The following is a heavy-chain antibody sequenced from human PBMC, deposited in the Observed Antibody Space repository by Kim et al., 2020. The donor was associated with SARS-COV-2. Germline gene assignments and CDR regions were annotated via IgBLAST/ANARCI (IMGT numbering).Heavy chain of an antibody. CDR3: VRGGGGGFFDS. CDR2: ISPRSTYI. J-gene: IGHJ4*02. V-gene: IGHV3-11*06. Sequence: GGSLRLSCAASGFTFSDHYMSWIRQAPGKGLEWLSYISPRSTYIDSADSVKGRFIISRDNAKNSLYLQMNILRDEDTAVYFCVRGGGGGFFDSWGQGSLVTVSS. CDR1: GFTFSDHY. D-gene: IGHD3-16*01.